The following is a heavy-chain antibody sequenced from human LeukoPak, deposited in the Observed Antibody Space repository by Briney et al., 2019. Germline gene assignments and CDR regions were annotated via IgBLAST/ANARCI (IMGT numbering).Heavy chain of an antibody. V-gene: IGHV4-4*07. CDR3: AKSGSYYWYFDL. CDR2: IYTSGST. D-gene: IGHD1-26*01. CDR1: GGSISSYY. J-gene: IGHJ2*01. Sequence: SETLSLTCTVSGGSISSYYWSWIRQPAGKGLEWVGRIYTSGSTNYNPSLKSRVTMSVGTSKNQFSLKLSSVTAADTAVYYCAKSGSYYWYFDLWGRGTLVTVSS.